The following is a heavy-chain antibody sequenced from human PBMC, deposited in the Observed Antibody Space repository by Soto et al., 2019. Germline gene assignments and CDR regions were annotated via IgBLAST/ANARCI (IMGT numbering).Heavy chain of an antibody. CDR2: IWYDGNSK. Sequence: QVQLVESGGGVVQPGRSLRLSCAASGYIFSNYGMHWVRQAPGKGLEWVANIWYDGNSKFYADSVKGRFTISRDDSKNKVYLQMSSLRAEDTAVYYCARDPPPESDDYYYFYMDVWGKGTTVTVSS. V-gene: IGHV3-33*01. CDR3: ARDPPPESDDYYYFYMDV. J-gene: IGHJ6*03. CDR1: GYIFSNYG.